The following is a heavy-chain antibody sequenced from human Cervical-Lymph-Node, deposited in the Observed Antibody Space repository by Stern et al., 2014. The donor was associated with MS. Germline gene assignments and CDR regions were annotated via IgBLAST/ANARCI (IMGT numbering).Heavy chain of an antibody. Sequence: QVQLVESGPGLVKPSETLSLTCTVSGGSISSYYWSWIRQPPGKGLEWIGYIYYSGSTNYNSSLKSRVTISVDTSTNQFSLKLSSVTAADTAAYYCARLVAVAETYYFDYWGQGTLVTVS. CDR2: IYYSGST. CDR3: ARLVAVAETYYFDY. CDR1: GGSISSYY. D-gene: IGHD6-19*01. J-gene: IGHJ4*02. V-gene: IGHV4-59*08.